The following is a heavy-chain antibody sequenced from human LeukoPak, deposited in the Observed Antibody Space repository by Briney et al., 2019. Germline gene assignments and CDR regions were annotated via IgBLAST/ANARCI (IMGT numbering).Heavy chain of an antibody. J-gene: IGHJ4*02. V-gene: IGHV4-59*01. CDR2: VSSNEGT. Sequence: SETLSLTCAVYGGSLSGFYWTWIRQPPGKGLEWIGYVSSNEGTNSNPSLESRVTILVDTSKNQFSLKLSSVTAADTAVYYCARVRSYYGSVTGKSYYFDYWGQGTLVTVSS. CDR3: ARVRSYYGSVTGKSYYFDY. CDR1: GGSLSGFY. D-gene: IGHD3-10*01.